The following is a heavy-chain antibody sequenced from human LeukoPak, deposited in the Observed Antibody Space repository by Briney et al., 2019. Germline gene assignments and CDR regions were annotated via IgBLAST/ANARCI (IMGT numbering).Heavy chain of an antibody. D-gene: IGHD3-22*01. V-gene: IGHV4-30-2*01. J-gene: IGHJ3*02. Sequence: SETLSLTCAVSGGSISSGGYSWSWIRQPPGKGLEWIGYIYHSGSTYYNPSLKSRVTISVDTSKNQFSLKLSSVTAADTAVYYCARDMGDYYDSSGYYDAFDIWGQGTMVTVSS. CDR3: ARDMGDYYDSSGYYDAFDI. CDR1: GGSISSGGYS. CDR2: IYHSGST.